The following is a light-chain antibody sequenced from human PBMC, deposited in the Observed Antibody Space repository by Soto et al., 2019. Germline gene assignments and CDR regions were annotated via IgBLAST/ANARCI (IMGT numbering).Light chain of an antibody. J-gene: IGLJ7*01. Sequence: QAVVTQEPSVTVSPGGTFTLTGGSDTEVATSGHYPCWFQQKPGQAPRLLIYDTADSHSLTPARFSGSLLGDKAALTLSGARPEDEADYYCLLSFSGTRVFGGGTQLTVL. V-gene: IGLV7-46*01. CDR3: LLSFSGTRV. CDR1: TEVATSGHY. CDR2: DTA.